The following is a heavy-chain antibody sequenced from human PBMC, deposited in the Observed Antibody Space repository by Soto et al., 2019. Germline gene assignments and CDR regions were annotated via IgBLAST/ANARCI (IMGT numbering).Heavy chain of an antibody. D-gene: IGHD2-2*01. V-gene: IGHV4-59*12. CDR1: GGSISSYY. CDR2: IYYSGST. CDR3: ARGYPLRGGPGGGMDV. J-gene: IGHJ6*02. Sequence: QVQLQESGPGLVKPSETLSLTCTVSGGSISSYYWSWIRQPPGKGLEWIGYIYYSGSTNYNPSLKTRVTLRVDRSKSRLSLKLSSVTAAHTAVYYCARGYPLRGGPGGGMDVWGQGTTVTVSS.